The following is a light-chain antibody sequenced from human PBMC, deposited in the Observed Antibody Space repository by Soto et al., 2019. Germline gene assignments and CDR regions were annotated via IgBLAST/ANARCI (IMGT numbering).Light chain of an antibody. CDR1: SSDVGGYNY. CDR2: DVS. CDR3: SSYTSSNTPFYV. V-gene: IGLV2-14*03. Sequence: QSVLTXPASVSGSPGQSITISCTGTSSDVGGYNYVSWYQHHPGKAPKLMIYDVSNRPSGVSTRFSGSKSGNTASLTISGLQAEDEADYYCSSYTSSNTPFYVFGTGTKVTVL. J-gene: IGLJ1*01.